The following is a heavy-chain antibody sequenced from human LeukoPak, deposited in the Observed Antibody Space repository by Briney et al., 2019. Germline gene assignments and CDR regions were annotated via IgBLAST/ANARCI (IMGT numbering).Heavy chain of an antibody. V-gene: IGHV3-7*01. D-gene: IGHD2-15*01. CDR2: IKQDGSEK. CDR3: ARIGYCSGGSCYYQYFDY. CDR1: GLTFSSYW. J-gene: IGHJ4*02. Sequence: GGSLRLSCAASGLTFSSYWMSWVRQAPGKGLEWVANIKQDGSEKYYVDSVKGRFTISRDNAKNSLYLQMNSLRAEDTAVYYSARIGYCSGGSCYYQYFDYWGQGTLVTVSS.